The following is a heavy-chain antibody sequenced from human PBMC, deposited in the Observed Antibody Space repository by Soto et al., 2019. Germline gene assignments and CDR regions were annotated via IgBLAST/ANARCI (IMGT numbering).Heavy chain of an antibody. CDR3: ARGLYDILTGYYFDY. CDR2: INHSGST. Sequence: SETLSLTCAVYGGSFSGYYWSWIRQPPGKGLEWIGEINHSGSTNYNPSLKSRVTISVDTSKNQFSLKLSSVTAADTAVYYCARGLYDILTGYYFDYWGQGTLVTVSS. D-gene: IGHD3-9*01. J-gene: IGHJ4*02. CDR1: GGSFSGYY. V-gene: IGHV4-34*01.